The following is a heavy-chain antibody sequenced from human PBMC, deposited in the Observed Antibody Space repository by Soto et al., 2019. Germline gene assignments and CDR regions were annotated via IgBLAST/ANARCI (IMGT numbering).Heavy chain of an antibody. V-gene: IGHV4-39*02. Sequence: SETLSLTCSVSGGSISSSSYFWGWIRQPPGEGLEWIGSIYYSGSTYYNPSLKSRVTISVDTSKNQFSLKLSSVTAADTTVYYCARDFSYDRSVGPAYFDYWGQGTLVTVYS. CDR1: GGSISSSSYF. D-gene: IGHD3-22*01. CDR3: ARDFSYDRSVGPAYFDY. J-gene: IGHJ4*02. CDR2: IYYSGST.